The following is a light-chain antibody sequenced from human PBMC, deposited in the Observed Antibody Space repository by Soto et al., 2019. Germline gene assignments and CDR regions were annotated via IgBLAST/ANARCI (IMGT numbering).Light chain of an antibody. CDR2: EVS. Sequence: QSALTQPASVSGSPGQSITISCTGTSSDVGGYNYVSWYQQHPGKAPKLIIYEVSERPSGVSDRFSGSKSGNTASLMISGLQAEDEADYYCCSYAGSSTQSYVFGSGTKVTVL. CDR3: CSYAGSSTQSYV. CDR1: SSDVGGYNY. J-gene: IGLJ1*01. V-gene: IGLV2-23*02.